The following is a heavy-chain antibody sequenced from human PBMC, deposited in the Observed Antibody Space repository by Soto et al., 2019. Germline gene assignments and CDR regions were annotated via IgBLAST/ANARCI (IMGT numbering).Heavy chain of an antibody. D-gene: IGHD6-13*01. CDR3: AKDPCSSWYCKYFEY. CDR1: GFTFSSYS. Sequence: GGSLRLSCAASGFTFSSYSMNWVRQAPGKGLEWVSSISSNSGSIHYADSVRGRFTISRDNSKNTLYLQMNSLRAEDTAVYYCAKDPCSSWYCKYFEYWGQGTQVTVSS. CDR2: ISSNSGSI. J-gene: IGHJ4*02. V-gene: IGHV3-23*01.